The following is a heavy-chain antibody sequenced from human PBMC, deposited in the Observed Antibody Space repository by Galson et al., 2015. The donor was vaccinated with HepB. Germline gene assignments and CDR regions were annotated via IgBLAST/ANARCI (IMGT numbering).Heavy chain of an antibody. D-gene: IGHD3-10*01. CDR2: INPSGGST. J-gene: IGHJ5*02. Sequence: SVKVSCKASGYTFTSYYMHWVRQAPGQGLEWMGIINPSGGSTSYAQKLQGRVTMTRDTSTSTVYMELSSLRSDDTAVYYCARDGVYYGSGSSGWFDPWGQGTLVTVSS. CDR1: GYTFTSYY. CDR3: ARDGVYYGSGSSGWFDP. V-gene: IGHV1-46*04.